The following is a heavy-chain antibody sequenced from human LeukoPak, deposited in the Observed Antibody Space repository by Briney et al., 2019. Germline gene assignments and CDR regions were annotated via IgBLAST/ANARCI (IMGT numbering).Heavy chain of an antibody. CDR3: ARDSGSYSSSSYMDV. Sequence: ASVKVSCKASVYTLTSYGISWVRQAPGQGLEWMGWISAYNGNANYAQKLQGRVTMTTDTSTSTAYMELRSLRSDDTAVYYCARDSGSYSSSSYMDVWGKGTTVTVSS. CDR2: ISAYNGNA. J-gene: IGHJ6*03. D-gene: IGHD6-13*01. V-gene: IGHV1-18*01. CDR1: VYTLTSYG.